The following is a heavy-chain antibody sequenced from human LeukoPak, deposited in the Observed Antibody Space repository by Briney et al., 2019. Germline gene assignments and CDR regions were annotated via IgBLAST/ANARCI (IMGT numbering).Heavy chain of an antibody. CDR1: GGTFISYA. J-gene: IGHJ4*02. V-gene: IGHV1-69*13. CDR2: IIPIFGTA. D-gene: IGHD2-2*01. CDR3: ARARQLLFFSDFDY. Sequence: SVKVSCKPSGGTFISYAISWVRQAPGQGLEWMGGIIPIFGTANYAKKMKGRVTITADDSTSTAYMELSSLRSEDTAVYYCARARQLLFFSDFDYWGQGTLVTVSS.